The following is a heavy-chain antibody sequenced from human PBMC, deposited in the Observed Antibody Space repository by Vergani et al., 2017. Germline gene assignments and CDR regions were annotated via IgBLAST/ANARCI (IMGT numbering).Heavy chain of an antibody. J-gene: IGHJ4*02. CDR2: IWSKPYGGTP. V-gene: IGHV3-49*04. D-gene: IGHD3-16*01. CDR3: TXDRLDDSYAYFDY. Sequence: EVHLVESGGGLVQPGRSLRLSCSGSGFTLGDYAMTWVRQAPGKGLEWVAFIWSKPYGGTPEDAASVKGRFTITRDDSKSIAYLQMSSLKAEDTAVYYCTXDRLDDSYAYFDYWGQGTLVTVSP. CDR1: GFTLGDYA.